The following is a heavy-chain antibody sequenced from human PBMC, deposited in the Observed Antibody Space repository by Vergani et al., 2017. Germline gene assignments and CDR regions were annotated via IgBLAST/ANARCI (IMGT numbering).Heavy chain of an antibody. Sequence: QVQLVQSGAEVKRPGASVKVSCKASGYTFTGYYLHWVRLAPGQGLEWMGWINPKNGLTKYAQRVQGRVSLTRDTSITTAFMELSSLRSDDTAMYYCTSFPTETSEYYDSTGYYHRWFEKWGQGTLVTVSS. D-gene: IGHD3-16*01. V-gene: IGHV1-2*02. CDR1: GYTFTGYY. J-gene: IGHJ4*02. CDR3: TSFPTETSEYYDSTGYYHRWFEK. CDR2: INPKNGLT.